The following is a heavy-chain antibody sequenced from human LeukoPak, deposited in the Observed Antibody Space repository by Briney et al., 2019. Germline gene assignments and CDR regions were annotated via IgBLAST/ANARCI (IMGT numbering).Heavy chain of an antibody. D-gene: IGHD4-23*01. Sequence: GGSLRLSCVASGFTFSNYAMSWVRQAPGKGLEWVSCISGSGTSTNYADSVKGRFTISRDNSRNTLYLQMNSLRAEDTALYSCAKDYGGNSDAFDIWGQGTVVTVSS. CDR2: ISGSGTST. CDR3: AKDYGGNSDAFDI. V-gene: IGHV3-23*01. CDR1: GFTFSNYA. J-gene: IGHJ3*02.